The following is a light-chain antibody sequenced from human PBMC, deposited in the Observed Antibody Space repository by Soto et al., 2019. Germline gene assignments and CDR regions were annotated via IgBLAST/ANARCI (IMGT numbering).Light chain of an antibody. V-gene: IGLV2-23*02. CDR3: FSYAAAGTFV. J-gene: IGLJ1*01. CDR1: SSDIGNYNL. CDR2: EVN. Sequence: QSVLTQPASVSGSPGQSITISCTGTSSDIGNYNLVSWFQQHPGKAPKLFIYEVNRRPSGVSDRLSGSKSANTASLTISGLQAEDEADYYCFSYAAAGTFVFGPAPKVTVL.